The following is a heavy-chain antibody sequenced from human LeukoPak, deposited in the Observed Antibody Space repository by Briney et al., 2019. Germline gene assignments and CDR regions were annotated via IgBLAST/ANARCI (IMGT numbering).Heavy chain of an antibody. CDR1: GFTFSSYW. V-gene: IGHV3-74*01. CDR3: TREHYGDYVDY. CDR2: ISGDGTST. Sequence: GGSLRLSCAASGFTFSSYWMHWVRQAPGKGLVWVSRISGDGTSTSYADSVKGRFTISRDNAKNTLYLQMNSLRAEDTAVYHCTREHYGDYVDYWGQGTLVTVSS. D-gene: IGHD4-17*01. J-gene: IGHJ4*02.